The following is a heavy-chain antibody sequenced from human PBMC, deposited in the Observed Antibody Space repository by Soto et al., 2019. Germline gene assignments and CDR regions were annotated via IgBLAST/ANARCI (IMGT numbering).Heavy chain of an antibody. Sequence: QLQLQESGPGLVYPSDTLSLTCTVSGASISDSRDYWGWIRRPPGKGLEWIGSFSSGGHPFYNPSLKSRVTLSMDTSETQFFLRLTSVTAADTAVYSCARHDHSAHGDPNWFDPWGQGILVTVSS. CDR1: GASISDSRDY. CDR3: ARHDHSAHGDPNWFDP. CDR2: FSSGGHP. J-gene: IGHJ5*02. V-gene: IGHV4-39*01. D-gene: IGHD4-17*01.